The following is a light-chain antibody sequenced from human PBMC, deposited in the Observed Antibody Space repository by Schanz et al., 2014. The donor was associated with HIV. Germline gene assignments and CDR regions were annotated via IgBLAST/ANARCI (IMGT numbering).Light chain of an antibody. CDR2: EGS. V-gene: IGLV2-14*02. Sequence: QSALTQPASVSGSPGQSITISCTGTSSDVGSYNLVSWYQQHPGKAPKLMIYEGSKRPSGVSNRFTGSTSGNTASLTISGLQAEDEADYYCSSHAGSNNFYVFGTGTKLTVL. CDR1: SSDVGSYNL. J-gene: IGLJ1*01. CDR3: SSHAGSNNFYV.